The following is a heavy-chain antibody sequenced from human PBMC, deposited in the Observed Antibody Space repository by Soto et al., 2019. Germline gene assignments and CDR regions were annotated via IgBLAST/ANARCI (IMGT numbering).Heavy chain of an antibody. J-gene: IGHJ3*02. Sequence: EVQLLESGGGLVQPVGSLRLSCAASGFTFSSYAMSWVRQAPGKGLEWVSAISGSGGSTYYADSVKGRFTISRDNSKNTLYLQMNSLRAEDTAVYYCAKDRSPRLIKYGSGSYLDAFDIWGQGTMVTVSS. CDR3: AKDRSPRLIKYGSGSYLDAFDI. D-gene: IGHD3-10*01. CDR1: GFTFSSYA. CDR2: ISGSGGST. V-gene: IGHV3-23*01.